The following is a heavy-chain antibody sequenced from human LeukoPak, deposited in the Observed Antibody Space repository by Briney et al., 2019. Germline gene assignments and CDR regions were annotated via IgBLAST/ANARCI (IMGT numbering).Heavy chain of an antibody. Sequence: GGSLRLSCATSGFTFSSYAMSWVRQAPGKGLEWVSAISGSGGSTYYADSVKGRFTISRDNSKNMLYLQMNSLRAEDTAVYYCAYLAVAAYGGDDYWGQGTLVTVSS. CDR1: GFTFSSYA. V-gene: IGHV3-23*01. CDR2: ISGSGGST. J-gene: IGHJ4*02. CDR3: AYLAVAAYGGDDY. D-gene: IGHD4-23*01.